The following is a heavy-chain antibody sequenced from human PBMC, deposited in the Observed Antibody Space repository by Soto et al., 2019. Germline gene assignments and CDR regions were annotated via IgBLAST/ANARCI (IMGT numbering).Heavy chain of an antibody. CDR2: IWYDGSNK. CDR3: ARGWHYFDY. Sequence: PGGSLRLSCAASGFTFSSYGMHWVRQAPGKGLEWVAVIWYDGSNKYYADSVKGRFTISRDNSKNTLYLQMNSLRAEDTAAYYWARGWHYFDYWGQGTLVTVSS. J-gene: IGHJ4*02. V-gene: IGHV3-33*01. CDR1: GFTFSSYG.